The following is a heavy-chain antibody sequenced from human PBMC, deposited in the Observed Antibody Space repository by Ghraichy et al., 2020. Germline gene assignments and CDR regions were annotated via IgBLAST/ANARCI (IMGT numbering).Heavy chain of an antibody. J-gene: IGHJ6*02. Sequence: GGSLRLSCVASGFSFSNYGMHWVRQAPGKGLEWVAVIWYDGTIKYYSESVKGRFTISRDNSKNTLYLEMNSLRVEDTAVYSCARDDRVYYNSGSYPLDVWGQGTTVTISS. CDR2: IWYDGTIK. CDR3: ARDDRVYYNSGSYPLDV. CDR1: GFSFSNYG. V-gene: IGHV3-33*01. D-gene: IGHD3-10*01.